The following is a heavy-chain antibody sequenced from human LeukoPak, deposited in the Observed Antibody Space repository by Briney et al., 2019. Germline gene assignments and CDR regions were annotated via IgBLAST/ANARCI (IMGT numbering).Heavy chain of an antibody. CDR1: GGTFSSYA. V-gene: IGHV1-69*13. CDR2: IIPIFGTA. CDR3: ARYSGYSYGALDY. J-gene: IGHJ4*02. D-gene: IGHD5-18*01. Sequence: ASVKVSCKASGGTFSSYAISWVRQAPGQGPEWMGGIIPIFGTANYAQKFQGRVTITADESTSTAYMELSSLRSEDTAVYYCARYSGYSYGALDYWGQGTLVTVSS.